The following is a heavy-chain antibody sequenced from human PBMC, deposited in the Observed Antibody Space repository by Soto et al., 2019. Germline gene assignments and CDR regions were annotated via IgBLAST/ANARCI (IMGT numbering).Heavy chain of an antibody. CDR1: GFTFSYYG. J-gene: IGHJ4*02. CDR3: ATGLLDY. V-gene: IGHV3-48*02. CDR2: INNGSITR. Sequence: EVQLVESGGALVQPGGSLRLSCAASGFTFSYYGMNWVRQAPGKGLEWVSYINNGSITRYYADSVEGRLTISRDNAKNSLYLQMHSLRDEDPAVYYCATGLLDYWGQGTLVTVSS.